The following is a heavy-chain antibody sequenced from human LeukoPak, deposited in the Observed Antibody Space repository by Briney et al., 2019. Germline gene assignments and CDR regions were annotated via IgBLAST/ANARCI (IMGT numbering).Heavy chain of an antibody. CDR3: ATRTSGAFDF. Sequence: GGSLRLSCAASGFTFSNYAVHWGRQAPGKGLEWVALISDDGNNKYYTNSVKGRFTISRDNSKNTLYLQMNSLRAEDTAVYYCATRTSGAFDFWGQGTMVIVS. CDR2: ISDDGNNK. J-gene: IGHJ3*01. V-gene: IGHV3-30-3*01. CDR1: GFTFSNYA.